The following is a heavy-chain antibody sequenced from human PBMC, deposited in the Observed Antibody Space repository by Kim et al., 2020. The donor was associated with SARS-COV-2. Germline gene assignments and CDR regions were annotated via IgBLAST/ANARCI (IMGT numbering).Heavy chain of an antibody. D-gene: IGHD2-2*01. Sequence: ASVKVSCKGSGYTFTTYAMHWVRQAPGQRLEWMGWIHAGNGNTRYSPKFQGIVTITRDTFASTAYMEVSSLRSDDTAVYYCASGEFCGSSSCYSTLTNWGQGTLVTVSS. CDR3: ASGEFCGSSSCYSTLTN. V-gene: IGHV1-3*01. J-gene: IGHJ1*01. CDR2: IHAGNGNT. CDR1: GYTFTTYA.